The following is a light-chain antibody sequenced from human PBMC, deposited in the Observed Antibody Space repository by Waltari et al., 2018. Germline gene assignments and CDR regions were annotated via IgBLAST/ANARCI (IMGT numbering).Light chain of an antibody. V-gene: IGLV3-27*01. CDR2: EDS. CDR3: FSAADNNWV. Sequence: SYELTQPSSVSVSPGQTAKILCSGDILAKTYARWFQQKPGQAPLLLIYEDSERPSEIPGRVAGSSSGTTVTLTITGAHVDDEADYYCFSAADNNWVFGGGTKLTVL. J-gene: IGLJ3*02. CDR1: ILAKTY.